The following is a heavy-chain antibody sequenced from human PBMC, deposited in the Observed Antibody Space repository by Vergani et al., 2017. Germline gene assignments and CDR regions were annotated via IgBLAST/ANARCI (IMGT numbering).Heavy chain of an antibody. D-gene: IGHD2-2*01. CDR1: GFTFSSYA. Sequence: EVQLLESGGGLVQPGGSLRLSCAASGFTFSSYAMSWIRQAPGKGLEWVSTISGSGGSTYYADSVKGRFTISRDNSKNTLYLQMNSLRAEDTAVYFCAKRPAAGIDSWGQGTLVTVSS. CDR2: ISGSGGST. CDR3: AKRPAAGIDS. V-gene: IGHV3-23*01. J-gene: IGHJ4*02.